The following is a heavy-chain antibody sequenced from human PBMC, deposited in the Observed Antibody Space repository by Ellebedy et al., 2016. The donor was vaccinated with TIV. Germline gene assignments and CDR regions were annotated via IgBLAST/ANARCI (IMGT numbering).Heavy chain of an antibody. D-gene: IGHD2-21*01. CDR1: GFLFNQYG. CDR2: IANDGRNK. Sequence: GGSLRLXXAASGFLFNQYGMHWVRQAPGKGLEWVAVIANDGRNKYYGDSVKGRFTSSRDNSKNTLYLQMNSLKVEDTAVYYCANMAWGNEDYSVDSWGQGTLVTVSS. V-gene: IGHV3-30*18. J-gene: IGHJ5*01. CDR3: ANMAWGNEDYSVDS.